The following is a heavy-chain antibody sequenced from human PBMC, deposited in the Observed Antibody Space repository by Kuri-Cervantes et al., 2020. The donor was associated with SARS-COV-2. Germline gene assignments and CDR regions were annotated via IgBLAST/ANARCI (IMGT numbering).Heavy chain of an antibody. Sequence: GGSLRLSCAASGFTFSSYWMSWVRQAPGKGLEWVANIKQDGSEKYYADSVKGRFTISRDNSKNTLYLQMNSLRAEDTAVYYCANDRAAVAVELAPFDYWGQGTLVTVSS. CDR3: ANDRAAVAVELAPFDY. V-gene: IGHV3-7*01. J-gene: IGHJ4*02. CDR2: IKQDGSEK. D-gene: IGHD6-19*01. CDR1: GFTFSSYW.